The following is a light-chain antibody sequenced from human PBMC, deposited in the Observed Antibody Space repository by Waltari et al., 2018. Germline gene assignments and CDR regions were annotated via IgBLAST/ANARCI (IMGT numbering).Light chain of an antibody. J-gene: IGKJ1*01. CDR3: QQYKTYWT. CDR2: KAS. Sequence: DIQMTQSPSTLSASVGDRVTIPCRASQSISTWLAWYQQKPGKAPNLLIYKASTLESWVPSRFSGSGSGTEFTLTISSLQPDDFATYYCQQYKTYWTFGQGTKVEIK. V-gene: IGKV1-5*03. CDR1: QSISTW.